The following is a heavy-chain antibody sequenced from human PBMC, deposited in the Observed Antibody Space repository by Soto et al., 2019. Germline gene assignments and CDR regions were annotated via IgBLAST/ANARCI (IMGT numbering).Heavy chain of an antibody. Sequence: QVQLVQSGAEVKKPGSSVKVSCEASGGTFSSYAINWVRQAPGQGLEWMGGIIPFFGTSNYAQKFQGRVTITADESTSTAYMELRSLRSEDTAVYYCARVGHITNYGMAVWGQGTTVTVSS. D-gene: IGHD1-26*01. V-gene: IGHV1-69*01. J-gene: IGHJ6*02. CDR1: GGTFSSYA. CDR3: ARVGHITNYGMAV. CDR2: IIPFFGTS.